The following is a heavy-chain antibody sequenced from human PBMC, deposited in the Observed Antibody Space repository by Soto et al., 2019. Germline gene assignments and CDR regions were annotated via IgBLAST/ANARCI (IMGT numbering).Heavy chain of an antibody. J-gene: IGHJ4*02. Sequence: GESLQISCKGSGYSFTSYCIGWVRQMPGKGLEWMGIIYPGDSDTRHSPSFQGQVTISADKSISTAYLQWSSLKASDTAMYYCARSHDYYDSSGGPFDYWGQGTLVTVSS. CDR3: ARSHDYYDSSGGPFDY. D-gene: IGHD3-22*01. CDR1: GYSFTSYC. V-gene: IGHV5-51*01. CDR2: IYPGDSDT.